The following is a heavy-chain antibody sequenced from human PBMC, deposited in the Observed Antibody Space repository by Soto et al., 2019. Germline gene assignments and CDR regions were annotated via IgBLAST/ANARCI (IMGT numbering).Heavy chain of an antibody. CDR1: GGSISRYF. V-gene: IGHV4-59*01. Sequence: QVQLQESGPGLVKPSETLSLTCTVFGGSISRYFWGWIRQPPGKGLEFIGYIYASGSTNYNPSLKSRLTISVDTSKDQFSLNLRSVTAADTAVYYCVRSVRNDFFDYWGQGTLVTVSS. J-gene: IGHJ4*02. CDR3: VRSVRNDFFDY. D-gene: IGHD3-16*01. CDR2: IYASGST.